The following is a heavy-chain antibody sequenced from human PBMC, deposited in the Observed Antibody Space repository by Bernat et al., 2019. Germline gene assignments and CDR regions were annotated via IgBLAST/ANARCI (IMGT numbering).Heavy chain of an antibody. D-gene: IGHD6-19*01. Sequence: EVQLVESGGGLVPPGGSLRLSCAASGFTFSNYAMSWVRQAPGKGLEWVAGIGSNGGSIYYVDSVKGRFTISRDNSKDKLYMQMNSLEAEDTAVYYCARPILTVDGTRWFDPWGQGTLVTVSS. V-gene: IGHV3-23*04. CDR1: GFTFSNYA. CDR3: ARPILTVDGTRWFDP. CDR2: IGSNGGSI. J-gene: IGHJ5*02.